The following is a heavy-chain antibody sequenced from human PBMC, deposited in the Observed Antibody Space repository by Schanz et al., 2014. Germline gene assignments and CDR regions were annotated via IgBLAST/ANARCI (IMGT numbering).Heavy chain of an antibody. CDR1: GFTLSSYG. Sequence: QVQLVESGGGVVQPGRSLRLSCSASGFTLSSYGMHWVRQAPGKGLEWVAFINSDGTKRFYADSVKSRFTISRDNSRNTLYLQMNRLRAEDTAVYYCARDGYSVVVISPTESFDIWRRGTMVTVSP. CDR2: INSDGTKR. CDR3: ARDGYSVVVISPTESFDI. D-gene: IGHD2-21*01. J-gene: IGHJ3*02. V-gene: IGHV3-33*08.